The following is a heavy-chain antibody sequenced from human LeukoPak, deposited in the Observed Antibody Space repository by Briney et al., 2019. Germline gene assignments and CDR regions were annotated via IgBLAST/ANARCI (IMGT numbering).Heavy chain of an antibody. J-gene: IGHJ6*02. CDR3: ARLGYCSGGSCLYGMDV. CDR1: GGSISSSSYY. CDR2: IYYSGST. D-gene: IGHD2-15*01. V-gene: IGHV4-39*01. Sequence: SETLSLTCTVSGGSISSSSYYWGWIRQPPGKGLEWIGSIYYSGSTYYNPSLKSRFTISVDTSKNQFSLKLSSVTAADTAVYYCARLGYCSGGSCLYGMDVWGQGTTVTVSS.